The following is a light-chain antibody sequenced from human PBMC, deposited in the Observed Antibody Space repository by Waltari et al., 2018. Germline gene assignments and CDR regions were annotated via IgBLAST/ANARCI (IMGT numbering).Light chain of an antibody. J-gene: IGLJ2*01. V-gene: IGLV2-14*01. CDR2: EVT. CDR3: SSYTRTTTLI. CDR1: SRDIGTYNY. Sequence: QSALTQPASVSGSPGQSITVSCTGTSRDIGTYNYVSWYQRHPGKAPKPLIYEVTNRPSWISNRFSGSKSGNTASLTISGLQAEDEAEYYCSSYTRTTTLIFGGGTKVTVL.